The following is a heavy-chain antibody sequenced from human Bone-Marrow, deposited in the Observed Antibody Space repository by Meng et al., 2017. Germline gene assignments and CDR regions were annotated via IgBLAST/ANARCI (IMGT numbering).Heavy chain of an antibody. CDR3: ARGRASCSSGGCSLGWFNP. CDR1: GGSINSAGYY. V-gene: IGHV4-31*01. Sequence: GQLQESGPGLLKPDQGLSLTCSVSGGSINSAGYYWSWIRQHPGKGLEWIGYIYYTENTYYNPSLKSPMTISLDKSKNQFSLKLNSVTVADTAVYYCARGRASCSSGGCSLGWFNPWGQGTLVTVSS. D-gene: IGHD2-15*01. CDR2: IYYTENT. J-gene: IGHJ5*02.